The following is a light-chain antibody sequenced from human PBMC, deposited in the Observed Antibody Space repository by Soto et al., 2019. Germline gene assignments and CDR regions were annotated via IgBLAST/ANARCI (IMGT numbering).Light chain of an antibody. CDR3: TSYKSISTYV. J-gene: IGLJ1*01. CDR2: EVS. Sequence: QSALTQPASVSESPGQSITISCAGTSSDAGGYNHVSWYQQHADEAPKPLIHEVSNRPSGVSNRFSGSKSGNTASLTISGLQAEDEADYYCTSYKSISTYVFGTGTKVTVL. CDR1: SSDAGGYNH. V-gene: IGLV2-14*01.